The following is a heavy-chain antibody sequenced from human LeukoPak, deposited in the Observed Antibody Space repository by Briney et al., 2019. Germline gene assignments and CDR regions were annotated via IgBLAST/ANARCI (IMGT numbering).Heavy chain of an antibody. D-gene: IGHD5-24*01. CDR2: IYPGDSDT. V-gene: IGHV5-51*01. Sequence: GEFLKISCKGSGYGFTNYCIAWLLQMPGKGLEWMGLIYPGDSDTKYSPSFQGQVSISADKSISTAYLQCSSLKASDSAMYFCAKVEKYSAGLYYFDYWGQGTLVTVSS. CDR3: AKVEKYSAGLYYFDY. CDR1: GYGFTNYC. J-gene: IGHJ4*02.